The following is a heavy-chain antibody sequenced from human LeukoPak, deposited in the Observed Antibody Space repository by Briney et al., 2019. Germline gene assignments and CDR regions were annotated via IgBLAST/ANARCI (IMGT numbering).Heavy chain of an antibody. CDR2: IYHSGST. CDR3: ARTEESGYSYRYFGYYYYMDV. J-gene: IGHJ6*03. Sequence: SGTLSLTCAVSGGSISSSNWWSWIRQPPGKGLEWIGEIYHSGSTNYNPSLKSRVTISVDKSKTQFSLKLSSVTAADTAVYYCARTEESGYSYRYFGYYYYMDVWGKGTTVTVSS. D-gene: IGHD5-18*01. CDR1: GGSISSSNW. V-gene: IGHV4-4*02.